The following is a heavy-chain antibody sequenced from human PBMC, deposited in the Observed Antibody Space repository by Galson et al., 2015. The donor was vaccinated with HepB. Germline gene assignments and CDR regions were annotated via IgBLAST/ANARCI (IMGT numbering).Heavy chain of an antibody. V-gene: IGHV4-34*01. CDR1: GGSFSDYY. J-gene: IGHJ5*02. CDR3: ARVVSGGNGRTSDH. D-gene: IGHD2-15*01. Sequence: SETLSLTCAVYGGSFSDYYWSRVRQPPGKGLEWIGEINHSGSTHYNPSLKSRVTILIDTSKNQFSLKLTSATAADTAVYYCARVVSGGNGRTSDHWGRGTLVTVSS. CDR2: INHSGST.